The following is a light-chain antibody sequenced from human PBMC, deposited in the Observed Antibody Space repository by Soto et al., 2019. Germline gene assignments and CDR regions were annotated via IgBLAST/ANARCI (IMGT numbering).Light chain of an antibody. Sequence: QSALTQPASVSGSPGQSITISCTGTSSDVGDYNYVSWYQQHPDKAPKLMIYDVNNRPSGISYRFSGSKSGNTASLTISGLQAEDEADYYCASYTRTTTLVFGGGTKLTVL. CDR3: ASYTRTTTLV. CDR2: DVN. J-gene: IGLJ2*01. V-gene: IGLV2-14*03. CDR1: SSDVGDYNY.